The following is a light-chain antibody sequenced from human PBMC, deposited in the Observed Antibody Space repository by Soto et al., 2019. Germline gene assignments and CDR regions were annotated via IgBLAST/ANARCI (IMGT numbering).Light chain of an antibody. Sequence: IVFTQAPGTLSLSPGERATLSCRASQRISSSYLAWYQQKPGQAPRLLIYAASSRATGIPDRFSGSGSGTDFTLTISRLEPEDFAVYYCQQYGSSSYTFGQGTQLEIK. CDR3: QQYGSSSYT. J-gene: IGKJ2*01. CDR2: AAS. CDR1: QRISSSY. V-gene: IGKV3-20*01.